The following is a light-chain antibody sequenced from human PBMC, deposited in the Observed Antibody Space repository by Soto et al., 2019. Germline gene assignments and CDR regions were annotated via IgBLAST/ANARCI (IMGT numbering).Light chain of an antibody. CDR2: GAS. J-gene: IGKJ5*01. Sequence: EIVMTQSPATLSVSPGERATLSCRASQSVSSNLAWYQQKPGQAPRLLIYGASTRATGIPARFSGSGSGTEFTLTISSLQSEDFAVYYCQQYNNWPLRITFCQGTRLEIK. CDR1: QSVSSN. CDR3: QQYNNWPLRIT. V-gene: IGKV3-15*01.